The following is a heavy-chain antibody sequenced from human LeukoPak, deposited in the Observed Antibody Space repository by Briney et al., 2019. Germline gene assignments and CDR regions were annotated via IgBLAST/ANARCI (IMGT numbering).Heavy chain of an antibody. CDR3: ARLSYYYDSSGYYYGDWFDP. CDR2: INHSGST. Sequence: PSETLSLTCAVYGGSFSGYYWSWSRQPPGKGLEWIGEINHSGSTNYNPSLKSRVTISVDTSKNQFSLKLSSVTAADTAVYYCARLSYYYDSSGYYYGDWFDPWGQGTLVTVSS. CDR1: GGSFSGYY. V-gene: IGHV4-34*01. D-gene: IGHD3-22*01. J-gene: IGHJ5*02.